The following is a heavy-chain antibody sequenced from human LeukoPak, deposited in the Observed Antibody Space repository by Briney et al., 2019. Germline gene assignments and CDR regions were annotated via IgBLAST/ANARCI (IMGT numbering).Heavy chain of an antibody. V-gene: IGHV4-30-2*01. CDR2: IYHSGST. J-gene: IGHJ4*02. D-gene: IGHD6-13*01. CDR1: GGSISSGGYS. CDR3: ARDLLAAAGSGLGY. Sequence: PSQTLSLTCAVSGGSISSGGYSWSWIRQPPGKGLEWIGYIYHSGSTYYNPSLKSRVTISVDRSKNQFSLKLSSVTAADTAVHYCARDLLAAAGSGLGYWGQGTLVTVSS.